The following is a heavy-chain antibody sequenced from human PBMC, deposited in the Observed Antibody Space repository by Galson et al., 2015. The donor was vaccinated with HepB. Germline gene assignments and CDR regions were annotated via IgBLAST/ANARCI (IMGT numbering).Heavy chain of an antibody. CDR2: MSGNGDGT. D-gene: IGHD3-3*01. CDR1: GFTFSSYA. V-gene: IGHV3-23*01. J-gene: IGHJ4*02. Sequence: SLRLSCAASGFTFSSYAMSWVRQAPGKGLEWVSSMSGNGDGTYYADSVQGRFTISRDNSKNTLYLQMNSLGAEDTALYYCAKDPSYHFWSGRSDYWGQGTLVTVSS. CDR3: AKDPSYHFWSGRSDY.